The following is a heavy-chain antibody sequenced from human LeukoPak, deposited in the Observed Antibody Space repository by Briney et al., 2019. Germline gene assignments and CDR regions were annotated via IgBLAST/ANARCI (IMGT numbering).Heavy chain of an antibody. CDR3: ARQYCTSTSCYSGIDY. V-gene: IGHV5-51*01. D-gene: IGHD2-2*01. Sequence: GESLKISCKGSGYSFTSYWLGWVRQMPGKGLEWMGIIYPGDSDTRYSPSFQGQVTISADKSISTAYLLWSSLKASDTAMYYCARQYCTSTSCYSGIDYWGQGTLVTVSS. CDR1: GYSFTSYW. J-gene: IGHJ4*02. CDR2: IYPGDSDT.